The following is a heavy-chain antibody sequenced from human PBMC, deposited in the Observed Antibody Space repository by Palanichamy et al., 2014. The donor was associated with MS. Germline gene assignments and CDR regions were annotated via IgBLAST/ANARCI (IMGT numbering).Heavy chain of an antibody. V-gene: IGHV3-66*01. CDR2: IYSGGST. CDR1: GFTVSTNY. CDR3: ARGVKPHNWFDP. D-gene: IGHD2-21*01. Sequence: EVQLVESGGGLVQPGGSLRLSCAASGFTVSTNYISWVRQAPGKGLEWVSVIYSGGSTCYADSVKGRFTVSRDNSKNTLYLQMNGLRAEDTAVYYCARGVKPHNWFDPWGQGTLVTVSS. J-gene: IGHJ5*02.